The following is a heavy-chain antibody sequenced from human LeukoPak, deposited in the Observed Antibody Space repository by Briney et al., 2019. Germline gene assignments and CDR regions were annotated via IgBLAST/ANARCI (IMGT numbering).Heavy chain of an antibody. V-gene: IGHV4-59*01. J-gene: IGHJ3*02. Sequence: SDTLSLTCTVSGRSISSYYWSWIRQPPGKGLEWIGYIYYSGSTNYNPSLKSRVTISVDTSKNQFSLKLSSVTAADTDVYYCARETVEAGLAYFDIWGQGTMVTVSS. D-gene: IGHD6-19*01. CDR3: ARETVEAGLAYFDI. CDR1: GRSISSYY. CDR2: IYYSGST.